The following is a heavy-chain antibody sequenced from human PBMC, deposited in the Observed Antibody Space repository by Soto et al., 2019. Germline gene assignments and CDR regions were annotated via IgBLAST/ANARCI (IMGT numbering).Heavy chain of an antibody. CDR1: GYSFTSYW. D-gene: IGHD1-20*01. J-gene: IGHJ1*01. V-gene: IGHV5-51*01. Sequence: GESLKISCKGSGYSFTSYWIGWVRQMPGKGLEWMGIIYPGDSDTRYSPSFQGQVTISADKSISTAYLQWSSLKASDTAMYYCASVDWITEAAEYHQLWGQGTLDTGSS. CDR3: ASVDWITEAAEYHQL. CDR2: IYPGDSDT.